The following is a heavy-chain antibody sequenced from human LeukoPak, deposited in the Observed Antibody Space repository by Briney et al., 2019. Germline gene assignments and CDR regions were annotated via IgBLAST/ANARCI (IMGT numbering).Heavy chain of an antibody. D-gene: IGHD2-2*01. Sequence: SAVKVSCQASGYTLPRQCISWLGQAPGHGMEWMVWISDYNGNTNYAQKLKGRVTMTTDTSTSTAYMELRSLRADDTAVYYCAVPGDSNAFDIWGQGTMVTVSS. CDR1: GYTLPRQC. CDR2: ISDYNGNT. J-gene: IGHJ3*02. CDR3: AVPGDSNAFDI. V-gene: IGHV1-18*01.